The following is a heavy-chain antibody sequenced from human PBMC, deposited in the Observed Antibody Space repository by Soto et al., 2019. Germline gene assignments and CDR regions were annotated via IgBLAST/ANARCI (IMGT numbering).Heavy chain of an antibody. CDR3: AKEMQRGMDV. V-gene: IGHV1-2*02. J-gene: IGHJ6*02. CDR2: IYPNTGGT. CDR1: GYTFSDYH. Sequence: QVQLVQSGAEVKNPGASVKVSCKASGYTFSDYHMHWVRQAPGQGLEWMGWIYPNTGGTIYAQKFQGRVPMTRDTSISTAYMELSRLRSDDTAVYYCAKEMQRGMDVWGQGTTVTVSS.